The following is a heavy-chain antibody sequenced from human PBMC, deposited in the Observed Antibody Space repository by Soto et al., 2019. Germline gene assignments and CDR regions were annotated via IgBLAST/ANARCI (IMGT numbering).Heavy chain of an antibody. Sequence: SETLSLTCAVYGGSFSGYYWSWIRQPPGKGLEWIGEINHSGSTNYNPSLKSRVTISVDTSKNQFSLKLSSVTAADTAVYYCARVVFVRQQLVPRYLDDWGQGTLVTVSS. CDR2: INHSGST. CDR3: ARVVFVRQQLVPRYLDD. CDR1: GGSFSGYY. V-gene: IGHV4-34*01. J-gene: IGHJ4*02. D-gene: IGHD6-13*01.